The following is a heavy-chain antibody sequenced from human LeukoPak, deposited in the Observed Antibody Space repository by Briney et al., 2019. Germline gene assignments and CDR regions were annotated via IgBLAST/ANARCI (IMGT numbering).Heavy chain of an antibody. D-gene: IGHD3-3*01. J-gene: IGHJ4*02. V-gene: IGHV3-30*02. CDR1: GFTFSSYG. CDR2: IRYDGSNK. Sequence: HTGGSLRLSCAASGFTFSSYGMHWVRQAPGKGLEWVAFIRYDGSNKYYADSVKGRFTISRDNSKNTLYLQMNSLKTEDTAVYYCTTYSPWSGYGPFDYWGQGTRVTVSS. CDR3: TTYSPWSGYGPFDY.